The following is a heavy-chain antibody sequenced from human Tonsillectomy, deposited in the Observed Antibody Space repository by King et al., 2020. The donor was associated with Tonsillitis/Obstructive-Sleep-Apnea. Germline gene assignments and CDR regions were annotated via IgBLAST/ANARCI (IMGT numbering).Heavy chain of an antibody. V-gene: IGHV4-34*01. CDR3: ARANSELGXDTFDI. CDR2: INYSGST. Sequence: VQLPQWGAGLLKPSETLSLTCAVYGGSFSGYYWTWIRQPPGKGLEWIGEINYSGSTNYNPSLKSRLTISVDTSKNQFSLKLSSVTAAETAVYYCARANSELGXDTFDIWGQGTMVTVSS. CDR1: GGSFSGYY. D-gene: IGHD7-27*01. J-gene: IGHJ3*02.